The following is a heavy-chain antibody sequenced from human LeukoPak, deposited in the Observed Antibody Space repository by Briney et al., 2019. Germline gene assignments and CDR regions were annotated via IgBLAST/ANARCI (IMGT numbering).Heavy chain of an antibody. CDR2: IYYSGST. CDR3: ARKMYYGSGSYRSFDY. CDR1: GGSISSSSYY. D-gene: IGHD3-10*01. V-gene: IGHV4-39*01. J-gene: IGHJ4*02. Sequence: PSETLSLTRTVSGGSISSSSYYWGWIRQPPGKGLEWLGSIYYSGSTYYNPSLKSRVTISGDTSKNQFSLKLSSVTAADTAVYYCARKMYYGSGSYRSFDYWGQGTLVTVSS.